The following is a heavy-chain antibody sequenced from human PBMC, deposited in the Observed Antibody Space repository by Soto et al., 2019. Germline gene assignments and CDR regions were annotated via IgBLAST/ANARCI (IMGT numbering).Heavy chain of an antibody. CDR2: INPSGGST. CDR1: GYTFTSYY. D-gene: IGHD2-15*01. Sequence: QVQLVQSGAEVKKPGASVKVSCKASGYTFTSYYMHWVRQAPGQGLEWMGIINPSGGSTSYAQKFQGNVTMTRDTSTSTVYMELSSLRSEDTAVYYCARVGETYCSGGSCGGDYWGQGTLVTVSS. V-gene: IGHV1-46*03. CDR3: ARVGETYCSGGSCGGDY. J-gene: IGHJ4*02.